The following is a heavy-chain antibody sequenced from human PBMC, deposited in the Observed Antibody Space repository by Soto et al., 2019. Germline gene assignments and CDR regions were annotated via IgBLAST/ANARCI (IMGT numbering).Heavy chain of an antibody. CDR1: GYILSSYN. Sequence: ASVKVSCKASGYILSSYNMHWVRQAPGQGPEWMGMINPSGGRTSYAQKFHDRVTMTRDTSTNTVYMELSSLRSDDTAVYYCARTYCAADCPRRDFDYWAREPWSPSPQ. CDR3: ARTYCAADCPRRDFDY. J-gene: IGHJ4*02. V-gene: IGHV1-46*01. CDR2: INPSGGRT. D-gene: IGHD2-21*02.